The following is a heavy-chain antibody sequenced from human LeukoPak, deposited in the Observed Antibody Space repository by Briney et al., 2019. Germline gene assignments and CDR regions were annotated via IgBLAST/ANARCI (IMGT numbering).Heavy chain of an antibody. Sequence: KLGESLKISCKGSGYSFTSYWIGWVRQMPGKGLEWMGIIYPGDSDTGYSPSFQGQVTISADKSISTAYLQWSSLKASDTAMYYCARLDRYSRLCNWFDPWGQGTLVTVSS. D-gene: IGHD6-13*01. CDR2: IYPGDSDT. CDR1: GYSFTSYW. J-gene: IGHJ5*02. V-gene: IGHV5-51*01. CDR3: ARLDRYSRLCNWFDP.